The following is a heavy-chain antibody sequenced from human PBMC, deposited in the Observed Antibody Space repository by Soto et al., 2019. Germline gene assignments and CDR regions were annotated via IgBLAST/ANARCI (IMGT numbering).Heavy chain of an antibody. CDR3: ARSRSYYVEDFQK. CDR2: IYYSGLT. J-gene: IGHJ1*01. CDR1: GDSISTEGYY. V-gene: IGHV4-31*03. D-gene: IGHD1-26*01. Sequence: SETLSLTCSVSGDSISTEGYYWSWIRQHPGKGLEWIGYIYYSGLTSYNPSLKSRVTISRATSKNQFYLKLSSVTAADAAVYYCARSRSYYVEDFQKWGQGTLVTVSS.